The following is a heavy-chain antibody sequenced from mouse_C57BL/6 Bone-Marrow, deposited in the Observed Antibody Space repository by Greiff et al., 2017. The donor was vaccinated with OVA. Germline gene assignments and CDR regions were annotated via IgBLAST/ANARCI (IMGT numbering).Heavy chain of an antibody. CDR1: GYTFTSYW. Sequence: QVQLQQSGAELVMPGASVKLSCKASGYTFTSYWMHWVKQRPGQGLEWIGEIDPSDSYTNYNQKFKGKSTLTVDKSSSTAYMQLSSLTSEDSAVYYCAREGFYYYGSSPFAYWGQGTLVTVSA. CDR3: AREGFYYYGSSPFAY. V-gene: IGHV1-69*01. CDR2: IDPSDSYT. D-gene: IGHD1-1*01. J-gene: IGHJ3*01.